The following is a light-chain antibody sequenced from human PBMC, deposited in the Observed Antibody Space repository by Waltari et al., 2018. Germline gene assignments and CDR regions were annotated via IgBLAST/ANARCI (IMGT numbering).Light chain of an antibody. Sequence: DIHMTQYPSTLSASVGDRVTITCRASKSISGWLAWYQQKPGKAPKLLIYKASTLESGVPARFSGSGSGTEFTLTINSLQPDDFAPYYCQQYDTFMWTFGQGTKLDI. CDR2: KAS. J-gene: IGKJ1*01. CDR1: KSISGW. CDR3: QQYDTFMWT. V-gene: IGKV1-5*03.